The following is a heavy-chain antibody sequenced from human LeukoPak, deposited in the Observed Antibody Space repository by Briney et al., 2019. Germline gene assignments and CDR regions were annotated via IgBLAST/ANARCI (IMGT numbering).Heavy chain of an antibody. V-gene: IGHV3-74*01. J-gene: IGHJ6*02. Sequence: GGSLRLSCAASGFTFSSYWMHWVRQAPGKGLVWVSRINSDETRTNFADSVKGRFTISRDNAKNTLYLQMNSLRAEDTAVYCCARSTDSWTNYYGMDVWGQGTTVTVSS. CDR1: GFTFSSYW. CDR3: ARSTDSWTNYYGMDV. CDR2: INSDETRT. D-gene: IGHD3/OR15-3a*01.